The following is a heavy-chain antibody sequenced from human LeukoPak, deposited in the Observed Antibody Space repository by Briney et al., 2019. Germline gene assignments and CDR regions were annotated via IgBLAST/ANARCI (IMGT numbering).Heavy chain of an antibody. Sequence: SVKVSCKASGGTFSSYAISWVRQAPGQGLEWMGRIIPIFGTANYAQKFQGRVTITTDESTSTAYMELSSLRSEDTAVYYCSITMIVAEYVYYYYMDVWGKGTTVTVSS. CDR3: SITMIVAEYVYYYYMDV. CDR2: IIPIFGTA. D-gene: IGHD3-22*01. CDR1: GGTFSSYA. J-gene: IGHJ6*03. V-gene: IGHV1-69*05.